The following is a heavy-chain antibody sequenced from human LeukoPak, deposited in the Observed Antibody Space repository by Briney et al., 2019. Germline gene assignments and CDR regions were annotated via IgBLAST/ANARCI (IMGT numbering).Heavy chain of an antibody. CDR1: GFTFGDYA. Sequence: PGRSLRLSCTASGFTFGDYAMSWVRQAPGKGLEWVGFIRSKAYGGTTEYAASVKGRFTISRDDSKSIAYLQMNSLKTEDTAVYYCTRVAYRDYYMDVWGKGTTVTVSS. CDR2: IRSKAYGGTT. V-gene: IGHV3-49*04. CDR3: TRVAYRDYYMDV. J-gene: IGHJ6*03. D-gene: IGHD3-16*01.